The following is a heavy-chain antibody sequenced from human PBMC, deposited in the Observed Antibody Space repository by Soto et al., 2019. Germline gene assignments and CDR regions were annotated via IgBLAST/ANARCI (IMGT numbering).Heavy chain of an antibody. D-gene: IGHD3-3*01. CDR3: AKSTHYDFWSGYLSDY. Sequence: EVQLLESGGGLVQPGGSLRLSCAASGFTFSSYAMSWVRQAPGKGLEWVSAISGSGGSTYYADSVKGRFTISRDNSKNTLYLQMNSLRAEDTAVYYCAKSTHYDFWSGYLSDYWGQGTLVTVSS. CDR1: GFTFSSYA. CDR2: ISGSGGST. V-gene: IGHV3-23*01. J-gene: IGHJ4*02.